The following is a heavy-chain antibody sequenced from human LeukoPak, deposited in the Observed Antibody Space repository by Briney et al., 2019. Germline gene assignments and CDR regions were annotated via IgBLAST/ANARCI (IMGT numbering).Heavy chain of an antibody. CDR2: ISGSGGST. CDR3: AKGKYSGYDIDY. D-gene: IGHD5-12*01. J-gene: IGHJ4*02. V-gene: IGHV3-23*01. CDR1: GFTFSSYA. Sequence: GGSLRLSCAASGFTFSSYAMSWVRQAPGKGLEWVSAISGSGGSTYYADSVKGRFTISRDNSKKTLYLQMNSLRAEDTAVYYCAKGKYSGYDIDYWGQGTLVTVSS.